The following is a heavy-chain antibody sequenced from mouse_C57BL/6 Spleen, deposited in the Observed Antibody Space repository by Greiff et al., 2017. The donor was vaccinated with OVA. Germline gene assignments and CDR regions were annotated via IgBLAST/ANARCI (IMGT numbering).Heavy chain of an antibody. D-gene: IGHD4-1*01. CDR3: ARVAWDARYFDV. V-gene: IGHV1-4*01. CDR2: INPSSGYT. J-gene: IGHJ1*03. Sequence: QVQLKQSGAELARPGASVKMSCKASGYTFTSYTMHWVKQRPGQGLEWIGYINPSSGYTKYNQKFKDKATLTADKSSSTAYMQLSSLTSEDSAVYYCARVAWDARYFDVWGTGTTVTVSS. CDR1: GYTFTSYT.